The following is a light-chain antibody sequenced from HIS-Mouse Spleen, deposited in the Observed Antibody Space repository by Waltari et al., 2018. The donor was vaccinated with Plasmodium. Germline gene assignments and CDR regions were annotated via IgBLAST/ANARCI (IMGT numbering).Light chain of an antibody. CDR2: SNK. J-gene: IGLJ2*01. V-gene: IGLV1-44*01. Sequence: QSVLTQPPSASGTPGQRVTISCSGSISSIGSNTVNWYQQLPGTAPKLLIYSNKQRPSGVPDRFSGSKPGTSASLAISGLQSEDEADYYCAAWDDSLNGVVFAGGTKLTVL. CDR3: AAWDDSLNGVV. CDR1: ISSIGSNT.